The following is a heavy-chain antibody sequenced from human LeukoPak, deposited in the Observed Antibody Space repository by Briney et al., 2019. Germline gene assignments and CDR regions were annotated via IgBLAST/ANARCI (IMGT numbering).Heavy chain of an antibody. J-gene: IGHJ4*02. Sequence: GGSLRLSCSASGFTFSSYAMHWVRQTPGKGLEHVSTISSTGDSTYYADSMKGRFTISRDNSKDTLFLQMSSLRAEDTAVYYCVKDRGSSGCFDSWGQGTLVTVSS. CDR2: ISSTGDST. V-gene: IGHV3-64D*09. CDR3: VKDRGSSGCFDS. CDR1: GFTFSSYA. D-gene: IGHD3-22*01.